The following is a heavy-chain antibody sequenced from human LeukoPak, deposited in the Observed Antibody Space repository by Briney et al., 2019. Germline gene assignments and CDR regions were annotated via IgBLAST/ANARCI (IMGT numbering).Heavy chain of an antibody. CDR3: ARAGVAGANYFDY. V-gene: IGHV4-4*02. CDR1: GGSISSSNW. D-gene: IGHD6-19*01. J-gene: IGHJ4*02. CDR2: IYHSGST. Sequence: KPSGTLSLTCAVSGGSISSSNWWSWVRPPPGKGLEWIGEIYHSGSTNYNPSLKSRVTISVDKSKNQFSLKLSSVTAADTAVYYCARAGVAGANYFDYWGQGTLVTVSS.